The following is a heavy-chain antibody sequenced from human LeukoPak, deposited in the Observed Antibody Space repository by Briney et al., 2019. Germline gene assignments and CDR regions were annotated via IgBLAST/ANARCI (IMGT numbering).Heavy chain of an antibody. V-gene: IGHV3-7*01. D-gene: IGHD3-10*01. CDR1: GFIFSSSW. CDR3: VRGGYSSFDS. CDR2: INQDGSQR. J-gene: IGHJ4*02. Sequence: PGGSLRLSCAASGFIFSSSWMSWVRQAPGKGLEWVANINQDGSQRHYVDSVKGRFTISRDNAKNLLYLQMNSLGAEDTAVSYCVRGGYSSFDSWGQGPLVTVSS.